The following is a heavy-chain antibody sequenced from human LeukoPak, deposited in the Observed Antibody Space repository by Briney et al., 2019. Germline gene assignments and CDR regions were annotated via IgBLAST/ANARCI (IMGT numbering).Heavy chain of an antibody. V-gene: IGHV4-34*01. CDR3: ASRASDTVVQNINWFDP. CDR1: GGSFSGYY. CDR2: INHSGST. Sequence: SETLSLACAVYGGSFSGYYWSWIRQPPGKGLEWIGEINHSGSTNYNPSLKSRVTISVDTSKNQFSLKLSSVTAADTAVYYCASRASDTVVQNINWFDPWGQGTLVTVSS. J-gene: IGHJ5*02. D-gene: IGHD4-23*01.